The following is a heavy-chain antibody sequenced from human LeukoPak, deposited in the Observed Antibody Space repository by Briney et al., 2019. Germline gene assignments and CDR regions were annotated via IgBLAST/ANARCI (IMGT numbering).Heavy chain of an antibody. CDR1: GDSISNYY. V-gene: IGHV4-4*07. CDR3: ARDTYYYGSGSHNWFDP. Sequence: SETLSLTCTVSGDSISNYYWSWIRQPAGKGLEWIGRIYTSGSTNYNPSLKSRVTISVDRSKNQFSLKLSSVTAADTAVYYCARDTYYYGSGSHNWFDPWGQGTLVTVSS. D-gene: IGHD3-10*01. J-gene: IGHJ5*02. CDR2: IYTSGST.